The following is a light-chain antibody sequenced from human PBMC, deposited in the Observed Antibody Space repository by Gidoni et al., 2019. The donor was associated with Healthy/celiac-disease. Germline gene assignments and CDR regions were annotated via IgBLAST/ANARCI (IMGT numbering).Light chain of an antibody. J-gene: IGKJ2*01. CDR2: AAS. CDR3: QQSYSTPPYT. Sequence: DIQMTQSPSSRSASVGDRVTITCRASQSISSYLNWYQQKPGKAPKLLIYAASSLQSGVPSRFSGSGSGTDFTLPISSLQPEDFATYYCQQSYSTPPYTFGQGTKLEIK. V-gene: IGKV1-39*01. CDR1: QSISSY.